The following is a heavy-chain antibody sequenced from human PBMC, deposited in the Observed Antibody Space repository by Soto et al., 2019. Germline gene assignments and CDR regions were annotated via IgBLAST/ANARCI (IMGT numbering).Heavy chain of an antibody. Sequence: SVKVSCKASGGTFNSYTLSWVRQAPGQGLEWMGRIIPMLDTANYAQKFQGRVTLTADRFTSTAYMELSSLTSEDTAVYYCARTLGSIADTEIRWFDPWGQGTPVTVSS. CDR3: ARTLGSIADTEIRWFDP. J-gene: IGHJ5*02. CDR1: GGTFNSYT. CDR2: IIPMLDTA. V-gene: IGHV1-69*08. D-gene: IGHD6-13*01.